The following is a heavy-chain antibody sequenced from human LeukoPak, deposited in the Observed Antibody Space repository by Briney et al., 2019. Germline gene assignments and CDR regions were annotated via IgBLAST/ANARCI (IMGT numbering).Heavy chain of an antibody. J-gene: IGHJ4*02. V-gene: IGHV4-31*03. CDR1: GGSISSGGYY. D-gene: IGHD3-3*01. CDR2: IYYSGST. Sequence: TSSETLSLTCTVSGGSISSGGYYWSWIRQHPGKGLEWIGYIYYSGSTYYNPSLKSRVTISVDTSKNQFSLKLSSVTAADTAVYYCAREVVTIFGVATRRGFDYWGQGTLVIVSS. CDR3: AREVVTIFGVATRRGFDY.